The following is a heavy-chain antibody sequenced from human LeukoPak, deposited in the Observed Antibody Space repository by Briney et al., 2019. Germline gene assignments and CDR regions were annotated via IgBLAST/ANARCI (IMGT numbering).Heavy chain of an antibody. CDR3: ARVADVGYYYYLDV. CDR2: MHYSGSN. Sequence: SETLSLTCTVSAASTSSHYWSWIRQPPGKGLEWIGYMHYSGSNSYNPSLKSRVTISVDTSENQISLTVSSLTAADTAVYYCARVADVGYYYYLDVWGKGTTVIVS. J-gene: IGHJ6*03. CDR1: AASTSSHY. D-gene: IGHD3-10*02. V-gene: IGHV4-59*11.